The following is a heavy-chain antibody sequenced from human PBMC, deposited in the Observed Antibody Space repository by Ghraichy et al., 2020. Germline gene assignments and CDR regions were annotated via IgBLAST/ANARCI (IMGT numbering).Heavy chain of an antibody. CDR2: IIGSGTTT. D-gene: IGHD6-19*01. Sequence: GGSLRLSCAASGFTFSSYAMSWVRQAPGKGLEWVSAIIGSGTTTYYADSVKGRFTISRENSKNTLYLQMNSLRAEDTALYYCGRSWYSSGWHNAFDIWGQGTMVTVSS. CDR1: GFTFSSYA. V-gene: IGHV3-23*01. J-gene: IGHJ3*02. CDR3: GRSWYSSGWHNAFDI.